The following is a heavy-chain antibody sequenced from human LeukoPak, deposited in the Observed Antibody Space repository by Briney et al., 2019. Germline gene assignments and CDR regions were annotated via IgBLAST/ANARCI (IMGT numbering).Heavy chain of an antibody. CDR2: ISGYNGKT. J-gene: IGHJ4*02. D-gene: IGHD6-13*01. V-gene: IGHV1-18*01. CDR3: ASDHLSIAATGMRY. CDR1: GYTFSTYV. Sequence: ASVKVSCKASGYTFSTYVIIWVRQAPGQGLEWMGWISGYNGKTNYAQKFQARVTMTTDTSTTTVYMELRSLRSDDTAVYYCASDHLSIAATGMRYWGQGTLVTVSS.